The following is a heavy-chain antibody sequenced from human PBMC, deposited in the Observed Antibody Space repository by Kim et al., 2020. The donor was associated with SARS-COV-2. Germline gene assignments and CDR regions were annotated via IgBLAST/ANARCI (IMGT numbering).Heavy chain of an antibody. Sequence: YCNPSLKSRVTISVDTSKNQLSLKLGSVTAADTAVYYCARGPGAYNWFDPWGQGTLVTVSS. D-gene: IGHD3-10*01. J-gene: IGHJ5*02. V-gene: IGHV4-30-2*04. CDR3: ARGPGAYNWFDP.